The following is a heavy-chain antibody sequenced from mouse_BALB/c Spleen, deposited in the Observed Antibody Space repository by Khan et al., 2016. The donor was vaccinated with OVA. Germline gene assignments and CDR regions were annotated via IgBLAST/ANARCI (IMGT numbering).Heavy chain of an antibody. Sequence: EVELVESGGDLVKPGGSLKLSCAASGFTFSSYGMSWVRQTPDKRLEWVATISSGGHYTYFPDSVRGRFTISRDNAKNTLSLQMSSLKLEDTAMYYCSRSITTAKVDYDAMDYWGQGTSVTVSS. J-gene: IGHJ4*01. CDR1: GFTFSSYG. V-gene: IGHV5-6*01. D-gene: IGHD1-2*01. CDR3: SRSITTAKVDYDAMDY. CDR2: ISSGGHYT.